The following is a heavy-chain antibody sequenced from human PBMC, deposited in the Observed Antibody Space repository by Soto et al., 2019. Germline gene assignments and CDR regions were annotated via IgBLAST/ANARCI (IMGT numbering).Heavy chain of an antibody. D-gene: IGHD2-15*01. CDR2: INSDGSST. Sequence: EVQLVKSGGGLVHPGGSLRLSCAASGFTFTSYWMHWVRQAPGKGLVWVSRINSDGSSTSYADSVKGRFTISRDNAKNTLYLQMNSLRAEDTAVYYCVRTSLVVAAATRADYCVQGTLVTVSS. CDR1: GFTFTSYW. J-gene: IGHJ4*02. CDR3: VRTSLVVAAATRADY. V-gene: IGHV3-74*01.